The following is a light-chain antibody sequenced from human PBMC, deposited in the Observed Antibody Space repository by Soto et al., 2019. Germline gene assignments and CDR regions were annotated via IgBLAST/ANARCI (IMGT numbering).Light chain of an antibody. J-gene: IGKJ1*01. CDR2: GTS. CDR1: QTISSNN. Sequence: EIVLTQSPGTLSVSPGERATLSCRASQTISSNNLAWYQQKPGQAPSLLIHGTSSRATGIPDRFSGSGSGTDFTLTISRLEPEDSAIYYCQQYGSWTFGQGTKVEIK. V-gene: IGKV3-20*01. CDR3: QQYGSWT.